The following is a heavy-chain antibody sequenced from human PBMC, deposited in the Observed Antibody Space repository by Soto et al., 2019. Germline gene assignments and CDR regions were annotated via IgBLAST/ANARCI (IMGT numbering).Heavy chain of an antibody. CDR2: IYYSGTT. J-gene: IGHJ6*02. Sequence: SETLSLTCTVSGGSISSGDYYWSWIRQPPGKGLEWTGNIYYSGTTYYNPSLKSPVTISVNTSKDQYSLKLSFVTAAHTAVYYGARGYGSMPPDYYYGMDVWGQGTMVTVSS. D-gene: IGHD2-2*01. V-gene: IGHV4-30-4*01. CDR3: ARGYGSMPPDYYYGMDV. CDR1: GGSISSGDYY.